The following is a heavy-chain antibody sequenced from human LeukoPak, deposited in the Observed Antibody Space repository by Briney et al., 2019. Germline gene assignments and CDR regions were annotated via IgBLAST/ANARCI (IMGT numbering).Heavy chain of an antibody. CDR1: GFTFSDYY. CDR3: AKDPSGYYGSGSYYSPSYFDY. J-gene: IGHJ4*02. V-gene: IGHV3-11*01. Sequence: GGSLRLSCAASGFTFSDYYMSWIRQAPGKGLEWVSYISSSGSTIYYADSVKGRFTISRDNAKNSLYLQMNSLRAEDTAVYYCAKDPSGYYGSGSYYSPSYFDYWGQGTLVTVSS. CDR2: ISSSGSTI. D-gene: IGHD3-10*01.